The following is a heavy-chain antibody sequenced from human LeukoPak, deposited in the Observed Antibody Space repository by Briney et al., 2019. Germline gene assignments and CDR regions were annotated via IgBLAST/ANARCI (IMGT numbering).Heavy chain of an antibody. Sequence: GSLRLSCAASGFTFSSYWMSWVRQAPGEGLEWVANIKQDGTEKYYMDSVKGRFSISRDNAKNSLYLQMNALGAEDTAVYYCARDVRPDYWGQGTLVTVST. D-gene: IGHD6-6*01. V-gene: IGHV3-7*04. J-gene: IGHJ4*02. CDR2: IKQDGTEK. CDR3: ARDVRPDY. CDR1: GFTFSSYW.